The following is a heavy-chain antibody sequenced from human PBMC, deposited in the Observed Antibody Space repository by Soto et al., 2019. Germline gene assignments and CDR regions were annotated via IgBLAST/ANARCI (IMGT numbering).Heavy chain of an antibody. CDR3: AREASGGSYPAGYFDY. J-gene: IGHJ4*02. CDR1: GFTFNNYA. Sequence: GGSLRLSCAASGFTFNNYAMSWVRQAPGKGLEWVSAITIPGGSTYYADSVKGRFTISRDNSKNTLYLQMNSLRAEDTAVYYCAREASGGSYPAGYFDYWGQGTLVTAPQ. CDR2: ITIPGGST. V-gene: IGHV3-23*01. D-gene: IGHD1-26*01.